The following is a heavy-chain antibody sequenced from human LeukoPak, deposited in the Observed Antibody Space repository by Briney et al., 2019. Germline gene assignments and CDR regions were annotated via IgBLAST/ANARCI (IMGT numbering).Heavy chain of an antibody. CDR2: IYSGGST. CDR1: GFTVSSNY. CDR3: ARIVGYYFVSDY. V-gene: IGHV3-53*01. Sequence: GGSLRLSCAASGFTVSSNYMSWVRQAPGKGLEWVSVIYSGGSTYYADSVKGRFTISRDNSKNTLYLQMNSLRAEDTAVYYCARIVGYYFVSDYWGQGTLVTVSS. J-gene: IGHJ4*02. D-gene: IGHD3-22*01.